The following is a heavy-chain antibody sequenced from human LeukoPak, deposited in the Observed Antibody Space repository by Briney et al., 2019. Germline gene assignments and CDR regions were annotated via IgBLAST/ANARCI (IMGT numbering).Heavy chain of an antibody. CDR1: GGTFSSYA. D-gene: IGHD4-23*01. V-gene: IGHV1-69*04. Sequence: SVKVSCKASGGTFSSYAISWVRQAPGQGLEWMGRIIPIFGIANYAQKFQGRVTITADKSTSTAYMELSSLRSEDTAVYYCAFPKGARWWDGKEVDYWGQGTLVTVSS. J-gene: IGHJ4*02. CDR2: IIPIFGIA. CDR3: AFPKGARWWDGKEVDY.